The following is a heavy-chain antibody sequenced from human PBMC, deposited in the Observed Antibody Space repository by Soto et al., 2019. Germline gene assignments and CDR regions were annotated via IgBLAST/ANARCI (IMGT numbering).Heavy chain of an antibody. CDR2: IKQDGSEK. D-gene: IGHD6-13*01. J-gene: IGHJ6*02. V-gene: IGHV3-7*01. CDR3: ARDSSSWYCYYYGMDV. CDR1: GFTFSSYW. Sequence: GGSLRLSCAASGFTFSSYWMSWVRQAPGKGLEWVAKIKQDGSEKYYADSVKGRFTISRDNTKNSLYLQMNSLRAEDTAVYYCARDSSSWYCYYYGMDVWGQGTTVTVSS.